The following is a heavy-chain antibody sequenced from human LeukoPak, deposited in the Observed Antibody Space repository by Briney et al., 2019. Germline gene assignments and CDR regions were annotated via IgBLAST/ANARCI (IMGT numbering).Heavy chain of an antibody. CDR3: ATVEMATSWPYYYYMDV. J-gene: IGHJ6*03. CDR1: GFTFSSYS. V-gene: IGHV3-21*01. CDR2: ISSSSSYI. Sequence: PGGSLRLSCAASGFTFSSYSMNWVRQAPGKGLVWVSSISSSSSYIYYADSVKGRFTISRDNAKNSLYLQMNSLRAEDTAVYYCATVEMATSWPYYYYMDVWGKGTTVTVSS. D-gene: IGHD5-24*01.